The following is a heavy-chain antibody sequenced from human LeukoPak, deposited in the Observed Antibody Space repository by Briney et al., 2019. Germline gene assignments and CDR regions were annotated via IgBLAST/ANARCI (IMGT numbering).Heavy chain of an antibody. CDR2: INPNSDGT. CDR3: ARDYYDSSGYYSVWFDP. V-gene: IGHV1-2*02. CDR1: GYTFTGYY. Sequence: ASVKVSCKASGYTFTGYYMHWVRQAPGQGLEWMGWINPNSDGTNYAQKFQGRVTMTRDTSISTAYMELSRLRSDDTAVYYCARDYYDSSGYYSVWFDPWGQGTLVTVSS. J-gene: IGHJ5*02. D-gene: IGHD3-22*01.